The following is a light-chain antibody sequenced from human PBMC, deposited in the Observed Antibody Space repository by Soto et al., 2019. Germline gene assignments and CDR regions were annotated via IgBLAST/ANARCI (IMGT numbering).Light chain of an antibody. CDR3: LSYTSANTRV. CDR1: SSDVGGYKF. V-gene: IGLV2-14*01. Sequence: QSALTQPASVSASPGQSITISCTGTSSDVGGYKFVSWYQHHPGKAPKLMIYEVNNRPSGVSNRFSGSKSGNKASLTISGLQPEDEADYYCLSYTSANTRVFGGGTKVTVL. J-gene: IGLJ3*02. CDR2: EVN.